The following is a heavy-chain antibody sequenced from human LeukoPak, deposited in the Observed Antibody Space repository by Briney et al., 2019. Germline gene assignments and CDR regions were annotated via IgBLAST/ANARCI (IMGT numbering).Heavy chain of an antibody. V-gene: IGHV4-38-2*02. D-gene: IGHD5-24*01. CDR2: IYHSGST. CDR3: ARVHNSILGHWFDP. Sequence: SETLSLTCTVSGYSISSGYDWGWIRQPPGMGLEWIGSIYHSGSTYYNPSLKSRVIISVDTSKNQISLKLSSVTAADTAVFHCARVHNSILGHWFDPWGQGVLVTVSS. J-gene: IGHJ5*02. CDR1: GYSISSGYD.